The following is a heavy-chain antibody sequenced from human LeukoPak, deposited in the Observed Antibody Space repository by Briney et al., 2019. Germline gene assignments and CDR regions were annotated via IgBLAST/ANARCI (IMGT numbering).Heavy chain of an antibody. J-gene: IGHJ4*02. Sequence: SGGSLRLSCAASGFTFSSYGMHWVRQAPGKGLEWVAFIRFDGSNKYYADSVKGRFTISRDNSKNTLYLQMNSLRAEDTAVYYCARSPDILTGENFDYWGQGTLVTVSS. D-gene: IGHD3-9*01. V-gene: IGHV3-30*02. CDR3: ARSPDILTGENFDY. CDR2: IRFDGSNK. CDR1: GFTFSSYG.